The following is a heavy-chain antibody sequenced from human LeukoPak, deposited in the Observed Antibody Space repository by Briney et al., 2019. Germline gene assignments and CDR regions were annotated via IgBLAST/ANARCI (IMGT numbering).Heavy chain of an antibody. Sequence: GGSLRLSCAASGFTFGTYWMSWVRQAPGKGLEWLAKIDHSGSDKYYVDSVKGRFTISRDNAKNSLYLQMNSLRAEDTALYYCARRVYYYDASPTLLGMGFDYWGQGTLVTVSS. V-gene: IGHV3-7*03. CDR3: ARRVYYYDASPTLLGMGFDY. CDR1: GFTFGTYW. D-gene: IGHD3-22*01. CDR2: IDHSGSDK. J-gene: IGHJ4*02.